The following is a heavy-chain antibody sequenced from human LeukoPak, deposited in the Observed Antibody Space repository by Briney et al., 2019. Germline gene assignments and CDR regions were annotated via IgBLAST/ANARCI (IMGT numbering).Heavy chain of an antibody. J-gene: IGHJ6*03. D-gene: IGHD3-10*01. CDR2: MNPNSGNT. CDR1: GYTFTSYD. CDR3: ARGLVLWFGESNLDHYYYMDV. V-gene: IGHV1-8*01. Sequence: ASVKVSCKASGYTFTSYDINWVRQATGQGLEWMGWMNPNSGNTGYAQKFQGRVIMTRNTSISTAYMELSSLRSEDTAVYYCARGLVLWFGESNLDHYYYMDVWGKGTTVTISS.